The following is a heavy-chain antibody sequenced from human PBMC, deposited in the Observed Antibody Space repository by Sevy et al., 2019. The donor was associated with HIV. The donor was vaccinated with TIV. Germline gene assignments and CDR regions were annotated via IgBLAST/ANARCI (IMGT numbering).Heavy chain of an antibody. J-gene: IGHJ5*02. CDR3: TRVRGSFGWSDP. Sequence: SETLSLTCSVSGGSINNPDFNWSWVRQPPGRGLEWIGYVYYSGNTDYSPSLKTRASLSIDTSKNQFSLDLHSVTAADTAVYYGTRVRGSFGWSDPWGQGTLVTVSS. CDR1: GGSINNPDFN. V-gene: IGHV4-30-4*01. CDR2: VYYSGNT. D-gene: IGHD5-12*01.